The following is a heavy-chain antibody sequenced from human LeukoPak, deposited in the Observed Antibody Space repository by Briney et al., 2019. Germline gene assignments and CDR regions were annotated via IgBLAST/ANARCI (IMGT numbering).Heavy chain of an antibody. D-gene: IGHD5-24*01. Sequence: ASVKVSCKASGCTFTSYDINWVRQATGQGLEWMGWINPNSGNTGYAQKFQGRVTITRNTSISTAYMELSSLRSEDTAVYYCARRDGYNYVDYWGQGTLVTVSS. CDR2: INPNSGNT. CDR1: GCTFTSYD. V-gene: IGHV1-8*03. CDR3: ARRDGYNYVDY. J-gene: IGHJ4*02.